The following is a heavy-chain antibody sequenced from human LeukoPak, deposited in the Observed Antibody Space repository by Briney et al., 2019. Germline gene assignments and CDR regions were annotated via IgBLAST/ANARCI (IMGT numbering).Heavy chain of an antibody. CDR1: GFTFSSYT. CDR3: ARDSSSWQY. D-gene: IGHD6-13*01. Sequence: GGSLRLSCAASGFTFSSYTMSWVRQAPGKGLEWVSCIVGSGANTYYADSVKGRFTISRDNSKNTLYLQMNSLRDEDTAVYYCARDSSSWQYWGQGTLVTVSS. V-gene: IGHV3-23*01. CDR2: IVGSGANT. J-gene: IGHJ4*02.